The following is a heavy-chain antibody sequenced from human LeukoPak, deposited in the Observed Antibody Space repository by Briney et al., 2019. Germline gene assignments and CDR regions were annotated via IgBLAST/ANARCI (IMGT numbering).Heavy chain of an antibody. CDR2: INPSGGST. CDR3: ARDLQTLYYFDY. V-gene: IGHV1-46*01. CDR1: GYTFTSYY. J-gene: IGHJ4*02. D-gene: IGHD4-11*01. Sequence: ASVKVSCKASGYTFTSYYMHWVRQAPGQGLEWMGIINPSGGSTSYAQKFQGRVTMTRDTSTGTVYMELSSLRSEDTAVYYCARDLQTLYYFDYWGQGTLVTVSS.